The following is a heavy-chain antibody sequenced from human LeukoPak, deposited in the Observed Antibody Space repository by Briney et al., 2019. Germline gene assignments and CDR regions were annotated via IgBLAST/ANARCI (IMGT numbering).Heavy chain of an antibody. J-gene: IGHJ4*02. V-gene: IGHV3-30*03. CDR1: GFTFSSYA. Sequence: GGSLRLSCAASGFTFSSYAIHWVRQAPGKGLEWVAVISYDGSNKYYADSVKGRFTISRDNSKNTVYLQMNSLRAEDTAVYYCARVSVAGVQDYWGQGTLVTVSS. CDR3: ARVSVAGVQDY. D-gene: IGHD6-19*01. CDR2: ISYDGSNK.